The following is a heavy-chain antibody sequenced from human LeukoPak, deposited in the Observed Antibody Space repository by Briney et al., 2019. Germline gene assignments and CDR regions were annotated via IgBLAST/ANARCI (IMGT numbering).Heavy chain of an antibody. CDR1: GGSISSGGYS. V-gene: IGHV4-30-2*01. Sequence: SETLSLTCAVSGGSISSGGYSWSWIRQPPGKGLEWIGYIYHSGSTYYNPSLKSRVTISVDRSKNQFSLKLSSVTAADTAVYYCARSRAGGAFDIWGQGTTVTVSS. J-gene: IGHJ3*02. CDR3: ARSRAGGAFDI. D-gene: IGHD3-16*01. CDR2: IYHSGST.